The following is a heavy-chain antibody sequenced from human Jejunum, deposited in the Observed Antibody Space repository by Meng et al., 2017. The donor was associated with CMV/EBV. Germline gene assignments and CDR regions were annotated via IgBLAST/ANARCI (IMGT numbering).Heavy chain of an antibody. CDR1: GYTVTSYA. CDR3: ARGDYYDSSGLDY. J-gene: IGHJ4*02. D-gene: IGHD3-22*01. Sequence: QVQLGLSGFVLKIPWEVINGYCKAFGYTVTSYAMKWVRQAPGQGLEWMGWINTNTGNPTYAQGFTGRLAFSLEPSVSTAYLQISSLKAEDTAVYYCARGDYYDSSGLDYWGQGTLVTVSS. V-gene: IGHV7-4-1*02. CDR2: INTNTGNP.